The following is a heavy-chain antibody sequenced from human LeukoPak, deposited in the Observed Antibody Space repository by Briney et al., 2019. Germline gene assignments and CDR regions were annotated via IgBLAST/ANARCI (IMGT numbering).Heavy chain of an antibody. CDR3: ATGNKITIFGVVMESPFDY. V-gene: IGHV1-24*01. CDR1: GATLTEVS. D-gene: IGHD3-3*01. J-gene: IGHJ4*02. Sequence: SVKVSCTVSGATLTEVSIHWGRQAPGKGLEWMGRFDPEDAETIPIQKFQGRVTMTEDTSTATAYMELSSLRSEDTAVYYHATGNKITIFGVVMESPFDYWGQGTLVTVSS. CDR2: FDPEDAET.